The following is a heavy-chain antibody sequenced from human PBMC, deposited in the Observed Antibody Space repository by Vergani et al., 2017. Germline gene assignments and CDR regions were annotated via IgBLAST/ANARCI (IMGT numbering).Heavy chain of an antibody. CDR2: IRYDGSNK. J-gene: IGHJ4*02. Sequence: QVQLVESGGGVVQPGGSLRLSCAASGFTFSSYGMHWVRQAPGKGLEWVAFIRYDGSNKYYADSVKGRFTISRDNSKNTLYRQMNSLRAEDTAVYYCAKMGEEVVAAPGGVYWGQGTLVTVSS. CDR3: AKMGEEVVAAPGGVY. D-gene: IGHD2-15*01. CDR1: GFTFSSYG. V-gene: IGHV3-30*02.